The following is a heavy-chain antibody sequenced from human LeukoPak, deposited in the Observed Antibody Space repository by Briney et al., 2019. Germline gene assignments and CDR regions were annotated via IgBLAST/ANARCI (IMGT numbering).Heavy chain of an antibody. CDR3: ARRRYSSSFHYYYMDV. CDR1: GGSISSYY. D-gene: IGHD6-6*01. V-gene: IGHV4-59*08. CDR2: IYYSGST. Sequence: PSETLSLTCTVSGGSISSYYWSWFRQPPGKGLEWIGHIYYSGSTNYNPSLKSRVTISVDTSKNQFSLKLSSVTAADTAVYFCARRRYSSSFHYYYMDVWGKGTTVTVSS. J-gene: IGHJ6*03.